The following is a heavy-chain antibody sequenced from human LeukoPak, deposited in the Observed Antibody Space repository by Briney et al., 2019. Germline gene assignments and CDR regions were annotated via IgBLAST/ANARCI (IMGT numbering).Heavy chain of an antibody. D-gene: IGHD5-18*01. CDR3: ARAPGYSYGLYYYYYGMDV. CDR1: GFTFSSYA. J-gene: IGHJ6*02. V-gene: IGHV3-30-3*01. CDR2: ISYDGSNK. Sequence: GRSLRLSCAASGFTFSSYAMHWVRQAPGKGLEWVAVISYDGSNKYYADSVKGRFTISRDNSKNTLYLQMNSLRAEDTAVYYCARAPGYSYGLYYYYYGMDVWGQGTTVTVSS.